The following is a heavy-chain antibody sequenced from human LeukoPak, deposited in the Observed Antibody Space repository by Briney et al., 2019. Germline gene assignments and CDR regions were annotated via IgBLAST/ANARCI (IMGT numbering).Heavy chain of an antibody. CDR3: GKASSGYYSAILH. CDR1: GFTFSSYG. J-gene: IGHJ4*02. V-gene: IGHV3-9*01. Sequence: GGSLRLSCAASGFTFSSYGMSWVRQAPGKGLEWVSGISWNSGNIGYADSVKGRFTISRDTAKNSLYLQMDSLRAEDTAFYYCGKASSGYYSAILHWGQGTLVTVSS. D-gene: IGHD3-22*01. CDR2: ISWNSGNI.